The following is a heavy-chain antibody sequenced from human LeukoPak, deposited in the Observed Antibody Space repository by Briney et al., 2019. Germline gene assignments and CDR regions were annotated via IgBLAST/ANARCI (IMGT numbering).Heavy chain of an antibody. Sequence: PSETLSHTCTVSGGSISSYYWSWIRQPAGKGLEWIGRIYTSGSTNYNPSLKSRVTMSVDTSKNQFSLKLSSVTAADTAVYYCAREGRWGDYPEYFQHWGQGTLVTVSS. CDR1: GGSISSYY. D-gene: IGHD4-17*01. CDR2: IYTSGST. J-gene: IGHJ1*01. CDR3: AREGRWGDYPEYFQH. V-gene: IGHV4-4*07.